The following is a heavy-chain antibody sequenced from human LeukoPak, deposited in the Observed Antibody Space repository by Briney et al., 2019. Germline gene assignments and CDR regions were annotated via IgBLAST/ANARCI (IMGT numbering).Heavy chain of an antibody. CDR3: AKCPLGEYYDILTGYYQRYYYYGMDV. CDR2: ISGSGGST. V-gene: IGHV3-23*01. CDR1: GFTFSSYA. J-gene: IGHJ6*02. Sequence: GGSLRLSCAASGFTFSSYAMSWVRQAPGEGLEWVSAISGSGGSTYYADSVKGRFTISRDNSKNTLYLQMNSLRAEDTAVYYCAKCPLGEYYDILTGYYQRYYYYGMDVWGQGTTVTVSS. D-gene: IGHD3-9*01.